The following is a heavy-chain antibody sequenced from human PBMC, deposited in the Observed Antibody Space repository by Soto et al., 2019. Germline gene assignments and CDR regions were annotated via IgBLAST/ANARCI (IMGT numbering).Heavy chain of an antibody. CDR3: ARVGSSGWNYFDF. D-gene: IGHD6-19*01. CDR2: ISSNGGST. Sequence: EVQLVESGGGLVQPGGSLRLSCAASGFTFSSYAMHWVRQAPGKELEYVSSISSNGGSTYYANSVKGRFTISRDNSKNTLYLQMGNLRAEDMAVYYCARVGSSGWNYFDFWGQGTLVTVSS. CDR1: GFTFSSYA. V-gene: IGHV3-64*01. J-gene: IGHJ4*02.